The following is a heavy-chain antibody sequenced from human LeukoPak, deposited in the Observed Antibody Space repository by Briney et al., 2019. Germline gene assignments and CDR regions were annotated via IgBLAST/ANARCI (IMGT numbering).Heavy chain of an antibody. CDR1: GFTFSNFP. V-gene: IGHV3-30-3*01. D-gene: IGHD1-26*01. CDR3: ARDPIVEAPDYFDF. Sequence: TGRSLRLSCAASGFTFSNFPMHWVRQAPGKGLEWVAVISYDGYTKNYADSVKGRFTISRDSSENTLYLQMNSLRVEDTAMYYCARDPIVEAPDYFDFWGQGTLVTVSS. CDR2: ISYDGYTK. J-gene: IGHJ4*02.